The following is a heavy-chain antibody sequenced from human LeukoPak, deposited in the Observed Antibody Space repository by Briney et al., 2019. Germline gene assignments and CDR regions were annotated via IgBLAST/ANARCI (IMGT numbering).Heavy chain of an antibody. CDR3: AAQYDTTNFDC. CDR2: IRNKANSYAT. D-gene: IGHD3-9*01. Sequence: PGGSLRLSCAASGFTFSGSAMHWVRQASGKGLEWVGRIRNKANSYATAYTASVKGRFTISRDDSKNTAYLQMNSLKTEDTAMYYCAAQYDTTNFDCWGQGTLVTVSS. J-gene: IGHJ4*02. V-gene: IGHV3-73*01. CDR1: GFTFSGSA.